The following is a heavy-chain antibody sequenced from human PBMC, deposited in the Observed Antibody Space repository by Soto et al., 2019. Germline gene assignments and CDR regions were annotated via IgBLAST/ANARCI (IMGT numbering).Heavy chain of an antibody. J-gene: IGHJ4*02. Sequence: PGGSLRLSCAASGFTFSAYSMNWVRQAPGKGLEWVSYIISSSSTIYYVDSVKGRFTISRDNAKNSVYLQMNSLRDEDTAVYYCARDRPADYWGQGTLVTVSS. CDR1: GFTFSAYS. CDR3: ARDRPADY. CDR2: IISSSSTI. V-gene: IGHV3-48*02.